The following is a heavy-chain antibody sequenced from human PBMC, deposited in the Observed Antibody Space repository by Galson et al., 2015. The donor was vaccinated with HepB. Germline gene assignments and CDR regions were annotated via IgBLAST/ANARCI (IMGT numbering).Heavy chain of an antibody. Sequence: SLRLSCAASGFTFDDYAMHWVRQAPGKGLEWVSGISWNSGSIGYADSVKGRFTISRDNAKNSLYLQMNSLRAEDTALYYCARGYGDARTTAYYYYGMDVWGQGTTVTVSS. CDR1: GFTFDDYA. V-gene: IGHV3-9*01. J-gene: IGHJ6*02. CDR3: ARGYGDARTTAYYYYGMDV. CDR2: ISWNSGSI. D-gene: IGHD4-17*01.